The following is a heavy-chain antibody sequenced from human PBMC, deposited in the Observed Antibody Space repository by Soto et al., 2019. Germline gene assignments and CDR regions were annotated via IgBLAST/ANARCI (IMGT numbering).Heavy chain of an antibody. Sequence: SVKVSCKASGFTFTSSAVQWVRQARGQRLEWIGWIVVGSGNTNYAQKFQERVTITRDMSTSTAYMELSSLRSEDTAVYYCAASSSDFWGGYYRRYYYYGMDVWGQGTTVTVSS. J-gene: IGHJ6*02. CDR1: GFTFTSSA. CDR3: AASSSDFWGGYYRRYYYYGMDV. V-gene: IGHV1-58*01. CDR2: IVVGSGNT. D-gene: IGHD3-3*01.